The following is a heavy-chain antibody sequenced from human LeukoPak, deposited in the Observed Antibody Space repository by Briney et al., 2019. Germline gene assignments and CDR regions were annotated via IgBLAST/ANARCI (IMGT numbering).Heavy chain of an antibody. V-gene: IGHV4-34*01. CDR3: ARAPGYSSSWYGVWFDP. J-gene: IGHJ5*02. CDR1: GGSISSYY. CDR2: INHSGST. D-gene: IGHD6-13*01. Sequence: PSETLSLTCTVSGGSISSYYWSWIRQPPGKGLEWIGEINHSGSTNYNPSLKSRVTISVDTSKNQFSLKLSSVTAADTAVYYCARAPGYSSSWYGVWFDPWGQGTLVTVSS.